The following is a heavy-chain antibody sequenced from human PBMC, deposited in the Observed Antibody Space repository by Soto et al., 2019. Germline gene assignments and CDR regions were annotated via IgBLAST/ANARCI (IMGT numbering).Heavy chain of an antibody. CDR2: IDPSDSYV. D-gene: IGHD2-2*01. CDR1: GYSFTSYW. CDR3: TRRASSSFYHFDF. V-gene: IGHV5-10-1*01. Sequence: PGQSLKIACQASGYSFTSYWITWVHQMPGKGLEWMATIDPSDSYVDYSPSFRGHVTFPVDRSITTVYLQWKSLKASDSAMYFCTRRASSSFYHFDFWGQGALVTVSS. J-gene: IGHJ4*02.